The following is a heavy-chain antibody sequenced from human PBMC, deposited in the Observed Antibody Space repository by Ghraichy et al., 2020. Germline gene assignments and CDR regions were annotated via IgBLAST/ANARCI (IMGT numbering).Heavy chain of an antibody. CDR3: ARGILGYYYDSSGYSNVQAFDY. V-gene: IGHV4-34*01. D-gene: IGHD3-22*01. J-gene: IGHJ4*02. Sequence: SETLSLTCAVSGGSFSGNYWSWIRQPPGKGLVWIGEINHSGSTTYNPSRKSRVTISVDTYKNKFSLKLSTVTAADTAVDYCARGILGYYYDSSGYSNVQAFDYWGQGTLVTVSS. CDR1: GGSFSGNY. CDR2: INHSGST.